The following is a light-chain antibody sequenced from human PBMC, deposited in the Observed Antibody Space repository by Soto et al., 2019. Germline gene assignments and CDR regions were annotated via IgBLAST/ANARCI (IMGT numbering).Light chain of an antibody. Sequence: DIQMPQSHPTMSASAGASFTITCRASQTISSWLAWYQQKPGKAPKLLIYKASTLKSGVPSRFSGSGSGTEFTLTISSLQPDDFATYYCQHYNSYSEAFGQGTKVDIK. V-gene: IGKV1-5*03. CDR1: QTISSW. CDR2: KAS. CDR3: QHYNSYSEA. J-gene: IGKJ1*01.